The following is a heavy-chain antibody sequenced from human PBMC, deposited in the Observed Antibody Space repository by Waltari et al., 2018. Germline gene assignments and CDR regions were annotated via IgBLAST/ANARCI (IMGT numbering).Heavy chain of an antibody. V-gene: IGHV4-34*01. CDR1: GGSFSGYY. Sequence: QVQLQQWGAGLLKPSETLSLTCAVYGGSFSGYYWSWIRQPPGKGLEWIGEINHSGSTNYNPSLKSRVTISVDTSKNRFSLKLSSVTAADTAVYYCARRQLWFGELSSRFDPWGQGTLVTVSS. J-gene: IGHJ5*02. D-gene: IGHD3-10*01. CDR3: ARRQLWFGELSSRFDP. CDR2: INHSGST.